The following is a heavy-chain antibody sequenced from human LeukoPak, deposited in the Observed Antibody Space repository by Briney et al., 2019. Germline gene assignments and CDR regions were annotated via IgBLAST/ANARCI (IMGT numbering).Heavy chain of an antibody. CDR3: ARASVDYFDY. J-gene: IGHJ4*02. Sequence: PGGSLRLSCAASGFTFSSYSMNWVRQAPGKGLEWVSSISSSSSHIYYADSVKGRFTISRDNAKNSLYPQMNSLRAEDTAVYYCARASVDYFDYWGQGTLVTVSS. CDR1: GFTFSSYS. CDR2: ISSSSSHI. V-gene: IGHV3-21*01.